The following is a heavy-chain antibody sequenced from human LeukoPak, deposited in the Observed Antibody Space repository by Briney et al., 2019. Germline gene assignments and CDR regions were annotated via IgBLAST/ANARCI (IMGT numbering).Heavy chain of an antibody. Sequence: GGSLRLSCAVSGFTFSNYAMSWVRQAPGKGLEWVSAISGSGTSTYYADSVKGRFTISRDNSKNTLYLQMNSLRAEDTAVYYCAKKGGSYYGGYFDYWGQGTLVTVSS. CDR2: ISGSGTST. D-gene: IGHD3-10*01. J-gene: IGHJ4*02. CDR3: AKKGGSYYGGYFDY. V-gene: IGHV3-23*01. CDR1: GFTFSNYA.